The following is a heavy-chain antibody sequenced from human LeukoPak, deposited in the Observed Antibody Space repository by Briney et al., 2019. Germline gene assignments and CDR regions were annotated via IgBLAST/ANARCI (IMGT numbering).Heavy chain of an antibody. CDR3: ARDGPTGFDY. J-gene: IGHJ4*02. V-gene: IGHV4-59*01. Sequence: SETLSFTCTVSGGSISSYYWSWIRQPPGKGLEWIGYIYYSGSTNYNPSLESRVTISVDTSKNQFSLKLSSVTAADTAVYYCARDGPTGFDYWGQGTLVTVSS. CDR2: IYYSGST. D-gene: IGHD1-1*01. CDR1: GGSISSYY.